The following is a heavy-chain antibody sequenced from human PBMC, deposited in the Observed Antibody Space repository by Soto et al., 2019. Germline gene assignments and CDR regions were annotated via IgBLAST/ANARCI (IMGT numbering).Heavy chain of an antibody. J-gene: IGHJ4*02. CDR3: ARAATYYDILTGTFDY. V-gene: IGHV3-33*01. Sequence: QVQLVKSGGGVVQTGRSLRLSCAASGFTFSTYAMHWARQAPGKGLEWVAIIWYDGSNKYYADSMKGRFTISRDNSKNTLYLQMNSLRAEDTAVYYCARAATYYDILTGTFDYWGQGTLVTVSS. CDR1: GFTFSTYA. CDR2: IWYDGSNK. D-gene: IGHD3-9*01.